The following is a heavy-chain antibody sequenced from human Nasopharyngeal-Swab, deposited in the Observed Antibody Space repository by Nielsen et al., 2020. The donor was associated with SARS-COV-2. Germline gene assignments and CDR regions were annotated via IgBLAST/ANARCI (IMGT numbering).Heavy chain of an antibody. CDR2: MNPNSETT. D-gene: IGHD3-3*01. V-gene: IGHV1-8*02. CDR3: ARGSSYYDFWSGYYTGGDYYYGMDV. Sequence: ASVKVSCKASGYSFTTYAMNWVRQATGQGLEWMGWMNPNSETTGSAQKFQGRVTMTRNTSISTAYMELSSLRSEDTAVYYCARGSSYYDFWSGYYTGGDYYYGMDVWGQGTTVTVSS. J-gene: IGHJ6*02. CDR1: GYSFTTYA.